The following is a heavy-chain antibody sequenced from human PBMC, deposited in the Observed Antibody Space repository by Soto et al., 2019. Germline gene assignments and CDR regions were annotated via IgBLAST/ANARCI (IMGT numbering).Heavy chain of an antibody. V-gene: IGHV3-21*06. Sequence: GGSLRLSCTASGFTFNSYSMNWVRQAPGRGLEWVSSISSSTTHILYADSVKGRFTISRDNGKNSLYLQMNSLRAEDTAVYYCARDLQMATIRGGDYWGQGTQVTVSS. J-gene: IGHJ4*02. CDR2: ISSSTTHI. CDR1: GFTFNSYS. CDR3: ARDLQMATIRGGDY. D-gene: IGHD5-12*01.